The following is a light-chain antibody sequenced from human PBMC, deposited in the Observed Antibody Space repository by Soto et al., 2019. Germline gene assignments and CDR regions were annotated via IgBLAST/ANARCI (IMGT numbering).Light chain of an antibody. V-gene: IGLV2-14*01. CDR3: TSFTSDNLYV. CDR1: SGDIGGYNY. Sequence: QSALTQPASVSGSPGQSITISCTGTSGDIGGYNYVSWYQQHPGKAPKLLISEVTNRPSGVSNRFSGSKSGNTASLTISGLQAEDEADYFCTSFTSDNLYVFGTGTKVTVL. J-gene: IGLJ1*01. CDR2: EVT.